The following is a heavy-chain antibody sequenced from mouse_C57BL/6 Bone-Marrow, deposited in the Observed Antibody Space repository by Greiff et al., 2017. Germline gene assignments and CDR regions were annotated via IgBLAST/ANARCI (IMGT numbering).Heavy chain of an antibody. Sequence: QVQLQQPGAELVRPGSSVKLSCKASGYTFTSYWMHWVKQRPIQGLEWIGNIDPSDSETHYNQKFKDKATLTVDKSSSTAYMQLSSLTSEDSAVYYCARSRGLWVLLGWFAYWGQGTLVTVSA. CDR3: ARSRGLWVLLGWFAY. V-gene: IGHV1-52*01. J-gene: IGHJ3*01. CDR1: GYTFTSYW. CDR2: IDPSDSET. D-gene: IGHD2-12*01.